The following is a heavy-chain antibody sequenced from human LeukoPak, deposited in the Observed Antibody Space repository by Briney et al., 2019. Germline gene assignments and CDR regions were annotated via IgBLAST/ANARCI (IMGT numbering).Heavy chain of an antibody. CDR1: GYTFTGYY. Sequence: GASVKVSCKASGYTFTGYYMHWVRQAPGQGLEWMGWINPNSGGTNYAQKFQGRVTMTRDTSISTAYMELSRLRSDDTAVYYCARGSLHYDSSGYYLTRFDPWGQGTLVTVSS. D-gene: IGHD3-22*01. V-gene: IGHV1-2*02. CDR3: ARGSLHYDSSGYYLTRFDP. CDR2: INPNSGGT. J-gene: IGHJ5*02.